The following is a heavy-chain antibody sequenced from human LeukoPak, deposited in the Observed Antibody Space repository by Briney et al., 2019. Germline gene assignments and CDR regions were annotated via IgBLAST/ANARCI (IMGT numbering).Heavy chain of an antibody. CDR2: IDGSGDTI. CDR3: SRRFDC. CDR1: GFTFSDYS. J-gene: IGHJ4*02. Sequence: GESLRLSCAASGFTFSDYSMNWVRQAPGKGLEWVSYIDGSGDTIYYADSVKGRFTISRDNAKNSLDLQMNSLRDEDTAVYYCSRRFDCWGQGTLVAASS. V-gene: IGHV3-48*02.